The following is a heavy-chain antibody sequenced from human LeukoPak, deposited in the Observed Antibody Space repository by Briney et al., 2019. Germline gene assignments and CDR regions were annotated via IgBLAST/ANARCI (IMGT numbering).Heavy chain of an antibody. J-gene: IGHJ4*02. CDR1: GFTFEKYT. V-gene: IGHV3-30-3*01. CDR2: ISSLRDNK. CDR3: ARDPGYGDYLDY. Sequence: PGRSLRLSCVASGFTFEKYTMYWVRQAPGKGLEWVAHISSLRDNKFYADSVKGRFTISRDNAKNSLYLQMNSLRAEDTAVYYCARDPGYGDYLDYWGQGTLVTVSS. D-gene: IGHD4-17*01.